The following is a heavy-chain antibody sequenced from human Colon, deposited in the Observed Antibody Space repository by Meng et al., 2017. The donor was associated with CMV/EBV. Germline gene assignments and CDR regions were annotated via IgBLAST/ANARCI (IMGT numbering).Heavy chain of an antibody. CDR2: IYYNGNT. V-gene: IGHV4-61*01. Sequence: SETLSLTCSVSSDSVRTSTYYWAWIRQPPGKGLEWIGFIYYNGNTNYNPSLKSRVTISLDTSKNQFSLKLSSVTAADTAMYYCARTNAFDIWGQGTMVTVSS. CDR3: ARTNAFDI. CDR1: SDSVRTSTYY. J-gene: IGHJ3*02.